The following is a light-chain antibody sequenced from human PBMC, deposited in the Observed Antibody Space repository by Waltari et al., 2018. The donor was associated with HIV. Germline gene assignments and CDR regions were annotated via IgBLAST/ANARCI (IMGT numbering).Light chain of an antibody. CDR1: ISHIGSTY. Sequence: QSVLTQPPSASGTPGQRVTISCSGTISHIGSTYVYWYQQPPGTTPKLLIYRNNQRPSGVPDRFSGSKSGTSASLAISGLRSEDEADYYCAAWDDSLSGPVFGGGTKLTVL. CDR3: AAWDDSLSGPV. J-gene: IGLJ3*02. CDR2: RNN. V-gene: IGLV1-47*01.